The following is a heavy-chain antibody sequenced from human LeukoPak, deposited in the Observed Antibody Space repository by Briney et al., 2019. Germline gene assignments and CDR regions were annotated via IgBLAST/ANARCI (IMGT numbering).Heavy chain of an antibody. J-gene: IGHJ4*02. V-gene: IGHV4-39*01. Sequence: KPSETLSLTCTVSGGSISSSSYYWGWIRQPPGKRLEWIGSIYYSGSTYYNPSLKSRVTISVDTSKNQFSLKLSSVTAADTAVYFCARPYCSNGVCHRGYFDFWGQGTLVTVSS. CDR2: IYYSGST. CDR1: GGSISSSSYY. CDR3: ARPYCSNGVCHRGYFDF. D-gene: IGHD2-8*01.